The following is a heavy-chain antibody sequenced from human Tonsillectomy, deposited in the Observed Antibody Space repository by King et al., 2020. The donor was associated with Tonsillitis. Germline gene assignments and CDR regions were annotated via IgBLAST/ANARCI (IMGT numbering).Heavy chain of an antibody. D-gene: IGHD3-10*01. V-gene: IGHV4-39*02. CDR3: VTYGSGGFFANYQYGLDV. CDR1: GGSISSSSYY. CDR2: IYFDGST. J-gene: IGHJ6*02. Sequence: QLQESGPRLVKPSETLSLTCTVSGGSISSSSYYWGWIRQPPGKGLEWIGSIYFDGSTYNNPSLKSRVTISKDTSRNHFSLKLSSVTAADTAVYYCVTYGSGGFFANYQYGLDVWGQGTTVIGSS.